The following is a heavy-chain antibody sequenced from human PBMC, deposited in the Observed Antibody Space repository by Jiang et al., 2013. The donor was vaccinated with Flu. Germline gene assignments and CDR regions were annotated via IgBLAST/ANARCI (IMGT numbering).Heavy chain of an antibody. CDR1: GYSFTSYW. Sequence: GAEVKKPGESLRISCKGSGYSFTSYWISWVRQMPGKGLEWMGRIDPSDSYTNYSPSFQGHVTISADKSISTAYLQWSSLKASDTAMYYCAIGVHDYSNLGYWGQGTLVTVSS. CDR3: AIGVHDYSNLGY. J-gene: IGHJ4*02. CDR2: IDPSDSYT. D-gene: IGHD4-11*01. V-gene: IGHV5-10-1*01.